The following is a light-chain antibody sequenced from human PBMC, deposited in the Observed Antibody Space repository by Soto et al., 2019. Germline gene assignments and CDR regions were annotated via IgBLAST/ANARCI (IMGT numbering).Light chain of an antibody. J-gene: IGLJ2*01. CDR1: RSNIGSKA. CDR3: AAWDDSLSGVL. V-gene: IGLV1-44*01. Sequence: QAVVTQPPSASGTPGQRVTISCSGSRSNIGSKAVKWYQQFPGTAPKLLIYRNDQRPSGVPDRFSGSKSGTSASLAISGLQSEDEADYFCAAWDDSLSGVLFGGGTKLTVL. CDR2: RND.